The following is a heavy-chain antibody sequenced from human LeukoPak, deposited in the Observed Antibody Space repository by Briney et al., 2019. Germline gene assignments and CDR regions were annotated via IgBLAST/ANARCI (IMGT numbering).Heavy chain of an antibody. CDR3: AKFVGRNRWFDP. J-gene: IGHJ5*02. V-gene: IGHV3-64*04. CDR1: GFTFSRYA. CDR2: ISNNGGST. Sequence: GGSLRLSCSASGFTFSRYAMHWVRQAPGKGLEYVSAISNNGGSTYYADSVKGRFTISRDNSKNTLYLQMNSLRAEDTAVYYCAKFVGRNRWFDPWGQGTLVTVSS. D-gene: IGHD1-1*01.